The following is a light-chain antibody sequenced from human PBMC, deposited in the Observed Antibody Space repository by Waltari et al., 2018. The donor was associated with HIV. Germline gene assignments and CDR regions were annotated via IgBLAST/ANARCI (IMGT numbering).Light chain of an antibody. Sequence: QSALTQPDSVSGSPGQSLTISFTGTNRHIGFFNLVSWYRQSPSKAPQLIIHGVTSRPSRISSRFSGSKSGNTASLTISGLQVDDEADYYCNSYASDDTVVFGGGTKLTVL. CDR2: GVT. CDR3: NSYASDDTVV. V-gene: IGLV2-14*01. CDR1: NRHIGFFNL. J-gene: IGLJ2*01.